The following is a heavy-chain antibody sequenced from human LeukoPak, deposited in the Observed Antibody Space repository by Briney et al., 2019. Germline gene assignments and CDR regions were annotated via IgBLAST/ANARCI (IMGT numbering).Heavy chain of an antibody. J-gene: IGHJ5*02. CDR2: IYYTGNT. V-gene: IGHV4-39*07. CDR1: GGSISTSKSY. Sequence: SDTLSLTCTVSGGSISTSKSYWGWIRQPPLKGLEWIGSIYYTGNTYYNASLKSRVTMSVDTSKNQFSLKLSSVTAADTAVYYCARDVGHYGSGSYGWFDPWGQGTLVTVSS. CDR3: ARDVGHYGSGSYGWFDP. D-gene: IGHD3-10*01.